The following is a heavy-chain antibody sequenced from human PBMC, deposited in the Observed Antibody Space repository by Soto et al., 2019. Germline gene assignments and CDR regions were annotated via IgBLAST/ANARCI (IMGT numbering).Heavy chain of an antibody. CDR1: GGSIXSYY. J-gene: IGHJ4*02. CDR3: ARVSPYSSSWVYYFDY. Sequence: TSETLSLTCTVSGGSIXSYYWSLIRQPPGKGLEWIGYIYYSGSTNYNPSLKSRVTISVDTSKNQFSLKLSSVTAADTAVYYCARVSPYSSSWVYYFDYWGQGTLVTVSS. D-gene: IGHD6-13*01. V-gene: IGHV4-59*01. CDR2: IYYSGST.